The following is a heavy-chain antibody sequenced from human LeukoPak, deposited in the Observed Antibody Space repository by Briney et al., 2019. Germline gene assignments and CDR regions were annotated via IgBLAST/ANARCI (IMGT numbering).Heavy chain of an antibody. CDR1: GGTFSSYA. D-gene: IGHD6-19*01. Sequence: ASVKVSCKASGGTFSSYAISWVRQAPGQGLEWMGGIIPIFGTANYAQKFQGRVTITADKSTSTAYMELSSLRSEDTAVYYCASIAVGNYYYYYMDVWGKRTTVTVSS. J-gene: IGHJ6*03. CDR3: ASIAVGNYYYYYMDV. V-gene: IGHV1-69*06. CDR2: IIPIFGTA.